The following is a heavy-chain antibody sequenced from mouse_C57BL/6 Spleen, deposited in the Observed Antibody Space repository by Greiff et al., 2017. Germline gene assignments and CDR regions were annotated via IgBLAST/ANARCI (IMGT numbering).Heavy chain of an antibody. J-gene: IGHJ3*01. CDR1: GYTFTSYG. Sequence: QVQLQQSGAELARPGASVKLSCKASGYTFTSYGISWVKQRTGQGLEWIGEIYPRSGNTSYNEKFKGKATLTADKSSSTAYMELRSLTSEVSAGYFCVYDYDGGFAYWGQVTLVTVSA. CDR3: VYDYDGGFAY. V-gene: IGHV1-81*01. D-gene: IGHD2-4*01. CDR2: IYPRSGNT.